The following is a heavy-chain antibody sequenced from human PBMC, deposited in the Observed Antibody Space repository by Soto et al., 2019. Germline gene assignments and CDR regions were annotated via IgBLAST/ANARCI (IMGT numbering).Heavy chain of an antibody. CDR2: IHYSGTT. V-gene: IGHV4-59*01. Sequence: SETLSLTCTVSGTSISSYYWSWIRQPPGKGLEWIANIHYSGTTNYNPSLASRVTLSVDTSRNQFSLKMTSVTAADRAMYFCARYNSYAIDYWGRGTLVTVSS. CDR1: GTSISSYY. CDR3: ARYNSYAIDY. J-gene: IGHJ4*02. D-gene: IGHD2-8*01.